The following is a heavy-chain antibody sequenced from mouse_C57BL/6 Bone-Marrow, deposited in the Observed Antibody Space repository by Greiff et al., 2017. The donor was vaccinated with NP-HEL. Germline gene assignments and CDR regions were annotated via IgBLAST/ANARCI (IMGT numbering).Heavy chain of an antibody. CDR1: GYTFTDYY. CDR3: SRGYYGRGNWYFDV. J-gene: IGHJ1*03. D-gene: IGHD1-1*01. CDR2: INPNNGGT. V-gene: IGHV1-26*01. Sequence: EVQLQQSGPELVKPGASVKISCKASGYTFTDYYMNWVKQSHGKSLEWIGDINPNNGGTSYNQKFKGKATLTVDKSSSAAYMELRSQTSEDSSVYYGSRGYYGRGNWYFDVWGTGTTVTVSS.